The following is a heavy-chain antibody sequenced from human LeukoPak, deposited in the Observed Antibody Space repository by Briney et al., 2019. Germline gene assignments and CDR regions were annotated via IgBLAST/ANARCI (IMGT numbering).Heavy chain of an antibody. CDR3: ARAPIGITIFGVVSDY. V-gene: IGHV3-30-3*01. CDR2: ISYDGSNK. J-gene: IGHJ4*02. CDR1: GVTFSSYA. D-gene: IGHD3-3*01. Sequence: GGSLRLSCAASGVTFSSYAMHWVRQAPGKGLEWVAVISYDGSNKYYADSVKGRFTISRDNSKNTLYLQMNSLRAEDTAVYYCARAPIGITIFGVVSDYWGQGTLVTVSS.